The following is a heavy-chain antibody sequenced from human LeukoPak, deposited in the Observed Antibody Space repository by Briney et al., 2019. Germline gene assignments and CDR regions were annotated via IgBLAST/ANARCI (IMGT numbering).Heavy chain of an antibody. CDR2: ISAYNGNT. CDR1: GYTFTSYG. CDR3: ARDPNYGGNLGAFDI. J-gene: IGHJ3*02. Sequence: GASVKVSCKASGYTFTSYGISRVRQAPGQGLEWMGWISAYNGNTNYAQKLQGRVTMTTDTSTSTAYMELRSLRSDDTAVYYCARDPNYGGNLGAFDIWGQGTMVTVSS. V-gene: IGHV1-18*01. D-gene: IGHD4-23*01.